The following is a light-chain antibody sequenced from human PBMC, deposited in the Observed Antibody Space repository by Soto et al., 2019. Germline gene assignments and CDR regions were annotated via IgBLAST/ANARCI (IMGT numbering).Light chain of an antibody. J-gene: IGKJ2*01. CDR1: QSVRHN. V-gene: IGKV3-15*01. CDR2: AAS. CDR3: QQYDNWPPDT. Sequence: EILMTQSPATLSVSPGERATLSCRASQSVRHNLAWYLQKPGQAPRLLIYAASVRATGVPARCSGSWSGTDSALTITSLQCEDFAVYYCQQYDNWPPDTFGQGTKLEIK.